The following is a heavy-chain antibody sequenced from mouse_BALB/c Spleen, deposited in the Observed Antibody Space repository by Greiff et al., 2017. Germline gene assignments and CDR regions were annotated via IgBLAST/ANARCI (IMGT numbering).Heavy chain of an antibody. CDR2: ISSGGSYT. D-gene: IGHD3-3*01. V-gene: IGHV5-9-4*01. J-gene: IGHJ4*01. Sequence: EVKLVESGGGLVKPGGSLKLSCAASGFTFSSYAMSWVRQSPEKRLEWVAEISSGGSYTYYPDTVTGRFTISRDNAKNTLYLEMSSLRSEDTAMYYCARERDPYAMDYWGQGTSVTVSS. CDR1: GFTFSSYA. CDR3: ARERDPYAMDY.